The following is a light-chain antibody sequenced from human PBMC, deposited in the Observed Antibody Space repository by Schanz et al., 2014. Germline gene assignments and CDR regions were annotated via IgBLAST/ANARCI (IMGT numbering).Light chain of an antibody. CDR1: TSDVGGYNF. CDR3: SSYTRSSTLYV. V-gene: IGLV2-14*01. Sequence: QSALTQPASVSGSPGQSITISCTGTTSDVGGYNFVSWYQQHPGKVPKLMIYEVSKRPSGVPDRFSGSKSGNTASLTVSGLQAEDEADYYCSSYTRSSTLYVFGTGTKLTVL. CDR2: EVS. J-gene: IGLJ1*01.